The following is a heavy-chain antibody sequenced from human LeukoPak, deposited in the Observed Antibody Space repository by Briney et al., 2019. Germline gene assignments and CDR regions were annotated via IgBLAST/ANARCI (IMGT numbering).Heavy chain of an antibody. J-gene: IGHJ4*02. V-gene: IGHV3-11*01. D-gene: IGHD3-10*01. Sequence: GGSLRLSCVASGFTFSNYWMGWVRQAPGKGLEWVSYISSSGSTIYYADSVKGRFTISRDNAKNSLYLQMNSLRAEDTAVYYCARSPVRGYYFDYWGQGTLVTVSS. CDR2: ISSSGSTI. CDR1: GFTFSNYW. CDR3: ARSPVRGYYFDY.